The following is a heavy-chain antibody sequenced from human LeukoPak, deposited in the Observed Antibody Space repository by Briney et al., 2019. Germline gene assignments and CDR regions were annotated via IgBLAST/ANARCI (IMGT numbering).Heavy chain of an antibody. J-gene: IGHJ3*02. CDR1: GFIFDDYA. CDR3: AKESKELWPFSSAFDI. D-gene: IGHD3-16*01. V-gene: IGHV3-9*01. Sequence: PGRSLRLSCAASGFIFDDYAMHWVRQAPGRGLEWVSGISWNSGSIDYADSVKGRLTISRDNVKNSLYLQMNSLRAEDTALYYCAKESKELWPFSSAFDIWGQGTMVTVSS. CDR2: ISWNSGSI.